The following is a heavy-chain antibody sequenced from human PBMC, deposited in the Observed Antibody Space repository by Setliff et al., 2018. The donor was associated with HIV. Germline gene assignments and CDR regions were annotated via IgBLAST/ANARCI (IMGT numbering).Heavy chain of an antibody. J-gene: IGHJ6*03. CDR1: GGSSSTYF. D-gene: IGHD6-25*01. V-gene: IGHV4-34*01. Sequence: SQTLSLTCAVYGGSSSTYFWTWLRQPPGKGLEWIGEINQSGSTKYNPSLESRITISADASKNQFSLKLRSVTAADTAVYYCARHITGWYDYYYYMDVWGKGNTVTVAS. CDR3: ARHITGWYDYYYYMDV. CDR2: INQSGST.